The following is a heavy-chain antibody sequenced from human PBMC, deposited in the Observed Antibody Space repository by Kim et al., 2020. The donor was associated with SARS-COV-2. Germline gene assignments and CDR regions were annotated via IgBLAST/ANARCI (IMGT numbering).Heavy chain of an antibody. J-gene: IGHJ6*02. CDR3: AREGAGVFYYGMDV. D-gene: IGHD3-16*01. Sequence: AGSVEGRFTISSDKSKNTLYLQRNSLRAGDRAVYYCAREGAGVFYYGMDVWGQGTTVTVSS. V-gene: IGHV3-30*01.